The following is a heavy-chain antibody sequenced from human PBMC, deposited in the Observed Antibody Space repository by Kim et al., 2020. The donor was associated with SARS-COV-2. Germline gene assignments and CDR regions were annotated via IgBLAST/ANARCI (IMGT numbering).Heavy chain of an antibody. D-gene: IGHD3-10*01. CDR2: TYYRSKWYN. J-gene: IGHJ6*02. CDR1: GDSVSSNSAA. V-gene: IGHV6-1*01. Sequence: SQTLSLTCAISGDSVSSNSAAWKWIRQSPSRGIEWLGRTYYRSKWYNDYAVSVKSRITINPDTSKNQFSLQLNCVTPEDTAVYYCARDLNTMVRGVTSNLSYGMDVCGQGTTVTVSS. CDR3: ARDLNTMVRGVTSNLSYGMDV.